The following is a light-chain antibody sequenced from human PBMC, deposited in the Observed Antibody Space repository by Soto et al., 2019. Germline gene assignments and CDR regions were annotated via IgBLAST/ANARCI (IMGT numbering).Light chain of an antibody. CDR3: QHYNSFSWT. J-gene: IGKJ1*01. CDR2: GAS. CDR1: QSVSYW. Sequence: DIHLTQSPSTLSTSVGARVTITCRASQSVSYWLAWYQQKPGKAPKLLIYGASNLETGVPSRFSGSGSGTEFTLTISSLQPDDFATYFCQHYNSFSWTFGQGTKVDIK. V-gene: IGKV1-5*01.